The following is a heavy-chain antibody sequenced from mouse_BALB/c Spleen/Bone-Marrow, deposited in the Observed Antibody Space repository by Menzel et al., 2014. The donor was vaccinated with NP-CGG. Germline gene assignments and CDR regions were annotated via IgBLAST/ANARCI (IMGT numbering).Heavy chain of an antibody. D-gene: IGHD1-1*01. Sequence: EVQLQQSGAELVKPGDSVKLSCKASGFNIRDTYMHWVKQMPEQGLEWIGRIDPANGNTKYDPKFQGKATITADTSSNTAYLQLSSLTSEDTAVYYCALLLRYYAMVYRGPRSSVSLST. CDR3: ALLLRYYAMVY. CDR1: GFNIRDTY. V-gene: IGHV14-3*02. CDR2: IDPANGNT. J-gene: IGHJ4*01.